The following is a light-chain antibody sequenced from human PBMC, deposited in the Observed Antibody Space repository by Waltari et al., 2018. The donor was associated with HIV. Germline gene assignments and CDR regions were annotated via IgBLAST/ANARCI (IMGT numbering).Light chain of an antibody. CDR2: EVS. V-gene: IGLV2-14*01. J-gene: IGLJ1*01. CDR3: SSFSSSSTPYV. CDR1: TRYVGDYNY. Sequence: QSGLTQPASVSGSPGQPLTISCTGTTRYVGDYNYVSWYQQHPGKAPKLISYEVSNLPSGVSNRFSGSKSGNTASLTISGLQPEDETDYYCSSFSSSSTPYVFGTGTKVTVL.